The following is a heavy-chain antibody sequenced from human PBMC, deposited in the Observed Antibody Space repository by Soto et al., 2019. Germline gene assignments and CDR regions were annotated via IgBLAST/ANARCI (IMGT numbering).Heavy chain of an antibody. Sequence: EVQVVESGGGLVQPGGSLRLSCAASGFPFSNYEMNWVRQAPGKGLEWLSYIDSSGNHINYADSVTGRFTISRDNAENSLFLQMNSLRAEDTAFYYCASERPIGNHDAFDIWGRGTLVTVSS. D-gene: IGHD3-10*01. CDR3: ASERPIGNHDAFDI. J-gene: IGHJ3*02. CDR1: GFPFSNYE. CDR2: IDSSGNHI. V-gene: IGHV3-48*03.